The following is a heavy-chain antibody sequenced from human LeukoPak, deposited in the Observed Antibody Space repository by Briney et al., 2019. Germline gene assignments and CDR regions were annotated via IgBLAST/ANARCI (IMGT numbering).Heavy chain of an antibody. Sequence: ASVKVSCKASGYTFTGYYMHWVRQAPGQGLEWMGWINPNSGGTNYAQKFQGRVTMTRDTSISTAYMELSRLRSDDTAVYYCARDHLSYGTTGEELVGDYWGQGTLVTVSS. CDR2: INPNSGGT. D-gene: IGHD5-18*01. CDR3: ARDHLSYGTTGEELVGDY. CDR1: GYTFTGYY. J-gene: IGHJ4*02. V-gene: IGHV1-2*02.